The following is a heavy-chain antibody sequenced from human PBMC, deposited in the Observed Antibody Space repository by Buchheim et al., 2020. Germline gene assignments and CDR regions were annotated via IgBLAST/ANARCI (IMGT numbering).Heavy chain of an antibody. D-gene: IGHD5-18*01. CDR2: IYYTGST. Sequence: QVRLQESGPGLVKPSQTLSLTCTVSGGSISSSDHYWSWIRQPPGKGLEWIGYIYYTGSTYYSPSLTSRVTISLAMSKNQFSLKLSSVTAADTAVYYCARDRGYTYGVDSWGQGTL. J-gene: IGHJ4*02. CDR3: ARDRGYTYGVDS. V-gene: IGHV4-30-4*01. CDR1: GGSISSSDHY.